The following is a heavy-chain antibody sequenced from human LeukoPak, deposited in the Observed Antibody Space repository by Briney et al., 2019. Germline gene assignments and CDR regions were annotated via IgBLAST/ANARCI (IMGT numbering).Heavy chain of an antibody. Sequence: SLKVSCKASGGTFSSYAISWVRQAPGQGLEWMGGIIPIFGTANYAQKFQGRVTITTDESTSTAYMELSSLRSEDTAVYYCARGGDCSGGSCYPNENYYFDYWGQGTLVTVSS. D-gene: IGHD2-15*01. J-gene: IGHJ4*02. CDR1: GGTFSSYA. CDR2: IIPIFGTA. CDR3: ARGGDCSGGSCYPNENYYFDY. V-gene: IGHV1-69*05.